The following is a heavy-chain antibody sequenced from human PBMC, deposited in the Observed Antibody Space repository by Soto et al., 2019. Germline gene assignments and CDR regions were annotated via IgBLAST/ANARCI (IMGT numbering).Heavy chain of an antibody. Sequence: ESLKISCKASGCSFTTDWIGWVRQMPEKGLEWMGIIYPGDSDTKYSPFLQGQVTISDATSISTAYLQWTSLKASATAIYCCAGSRREAYSNGWHSLSGYYNYAIDIWGQGTKVTVSS. CDR3: AGSRREAYSNGWHSLSGYYNYAIDI. J-gene: IGHJ6*02. CDR1: GCSFTTDW. D-gene: IGHD3-16*01. CDR2: IYPGDSDT. V-gene: IGHV5-51*01.